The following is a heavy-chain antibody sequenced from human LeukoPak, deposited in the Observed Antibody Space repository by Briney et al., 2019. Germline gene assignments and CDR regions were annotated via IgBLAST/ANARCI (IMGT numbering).Heavy chain of an antibody. Sequence: SETLSLTCTVSGYSISSGYYWGWIRQPPGKGLEWIGSISHSGSTYYNPSLKSRVTISVDTSKNQFSLKLSSVTAADTAVYYCARAPPYYYDSSGPNWFDPWGQGTLVTVSS. CDR1: GYSISSGYY. J-gene: IGHJ5*02. D-gene: IGHD3-22*01. CDR2: ISHSGST. CDR3: ARAPPYYYDSSGPNWFDP. V-gene: IGHV4-38-2*02.